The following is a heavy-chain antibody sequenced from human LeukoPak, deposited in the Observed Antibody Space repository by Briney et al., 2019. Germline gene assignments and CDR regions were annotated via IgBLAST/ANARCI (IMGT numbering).Heavy chain of an antibody. CDR1: GGSFSGYY. Sequence: SETLSLTCAVYGGSFSGYYWSWIRQPPGKGLEWIGSIYYSGRTYYNPSLKSRVTISVDTSKNQFSLELSSVTAADTAVYYCARLAVAGINDYWGQGTLVTVSS. D-gene: IGHD6-19*01. J-gene: IGHJ4*02. V-gene: IGHV4-34*01. CDR3: ARLAVAGINDY. CDR2: IYYSGRT.